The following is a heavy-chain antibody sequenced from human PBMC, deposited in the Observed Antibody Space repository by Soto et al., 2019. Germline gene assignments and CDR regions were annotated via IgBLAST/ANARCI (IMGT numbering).Heavy chain of an antibody. CDR1: GYTFTSYY. Sequence: GASVKVSCKASGYTFTSYYMHWVRQAPGQGLEWMGWISAYNGNTNYAQKLQGRVTMTTDTSTSTAYMELRSLRSDDTAVYYCVQTTGWPGFDFWGQGTMVTVSS. CDR3: VQTTGWPGFDF. J-gene: IGHJ4*02. V-gene: IGHV1-18*04. D-gene: IGHD6-19*01. CDR2: ISAYNGNT.